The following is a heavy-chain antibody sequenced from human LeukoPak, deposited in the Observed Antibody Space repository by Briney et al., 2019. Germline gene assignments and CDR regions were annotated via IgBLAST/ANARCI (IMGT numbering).Heavy chain of an antibody. Sequence: ASVKVSCKASGYTFTEYYMHWLRQAPGLVFEWMGSIYPNSGDTYYSPEFQGRVTLTRDTSIKTAYMEMNSLKSDDTAVYYCVRDIAPIGSWWFDPWGQGTLIIVSS. D-gene: IGHD2-15*01. V-gene: IGHV1-2*02. CDR1: GYTFTEYY. J-gene: IGHJ5*02. CDR3: VRDIAPIGSWWFDP. CDR2: IYPNSGDT.